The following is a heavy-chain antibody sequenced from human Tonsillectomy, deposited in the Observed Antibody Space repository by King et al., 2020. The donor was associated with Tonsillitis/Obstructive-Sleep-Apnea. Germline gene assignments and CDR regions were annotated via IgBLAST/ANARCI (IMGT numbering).Heavy chain of an antibody. D-gene: IGHD3-16*02. J-gene: IGHJ4*02. CDR1: GFTFSSYA. V-gene: IGHV3-30*04. CDR2: ISNDGSNK. CDR3: ARGYVWGTYRHFDY. Sequence: VQLVESGGGVVQPGRSLRLSCAASGFTFSSYAIYWVRQAPGKGLEWVAVISNDGSNKYYADSVKGRFTISRDNSKNTLYLQMNSLRAEDTAVYYYARGYVWGTYRHFDYWGQGTLVTVSS.